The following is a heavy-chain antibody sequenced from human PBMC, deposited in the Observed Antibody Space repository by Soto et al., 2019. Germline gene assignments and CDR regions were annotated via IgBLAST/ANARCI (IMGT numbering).Heavy chain of an antibody. CDR1: GYRFSDYY. CDR3: ARESGGATATVDYYYFYMDV. D-gene: IGHD5-12*01. V-gene: IGHV1-2*02. Sequence: QVQLVQSGAEVKKPGASVTVSCKASGYRFSDYYLRWVRQAPGQGPEWMGWMNPNSGDTKYAQKFKGRVTMTRDTSVRTAFMELNWLKSDDTAVYYCARESGGATATVDYYYFYMDVWGIGTMVTVSS. CDR2: MNPNSGDT. J-gene: IGHJ6*03.